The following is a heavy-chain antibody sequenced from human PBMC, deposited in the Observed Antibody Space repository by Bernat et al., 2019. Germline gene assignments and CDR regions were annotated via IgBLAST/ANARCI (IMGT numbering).Heavy chain of an antibody. CDR2: IYYSGST. CDR1: GGSISSSSYY. Sequence: QLQLQESGPGLVKPSETLSLTCTVSGGSISSSSYYWGWIRQPPGKGLEWIGCIYYSGSTYYNPSLKSRVTISVDTSKNQFSLKLSSVTAADTAVYYCASTPMLYWYFDLWGRGTLATVSS. J-gene: IGHJ2*01. CDR3: ASTPMLYWYFDL. D-gene: IGHD2-15*01. V-gene: IGHV4-39*01.